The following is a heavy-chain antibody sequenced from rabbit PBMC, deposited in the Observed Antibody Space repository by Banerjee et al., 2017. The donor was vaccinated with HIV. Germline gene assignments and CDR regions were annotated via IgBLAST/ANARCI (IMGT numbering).Heavy chain of an antibody. CDR3: YIILLPAYFNL. D-gene: IGHD7-1*01. CDR2: IYAGSSGST. CDR1: GFSFSSSYY. Sequence: QSLEESGGDLVKPGASLTLTCTASGFSFSSSYYMCWVRQAPGKGLEWIACIYAGSSGSTYYANWAKGRFTISKTSSTTVTLQMTSLTAADTATYFCYIILLPAYFNLWGQGTLVTVS. J-gene: IGHJ4*01. V-gene: IGHV1S40*01.